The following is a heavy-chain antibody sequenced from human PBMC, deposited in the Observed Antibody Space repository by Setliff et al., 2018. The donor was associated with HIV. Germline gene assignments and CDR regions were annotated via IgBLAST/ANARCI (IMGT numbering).Heavy chain of an antibody. CDR1: GGSIGSGSPY. V-gene: IGHV4-61*09. Sequence: PSETLSLTCTVSGGSIGSGSPYWSWIRHPAGKGLEWIGHIYTTGSTNYNPSLKSRVTISADTSDNQFSLRLTSMTAADTAVYYCAKTSVGATGLYAFDIWGQGTMVTVSS. D-gene: IGHD1-26*01. CDR2: IYTTGST. J-gene: IGHJ3*02. CDR3: AKTSVGATGLYAFDI.